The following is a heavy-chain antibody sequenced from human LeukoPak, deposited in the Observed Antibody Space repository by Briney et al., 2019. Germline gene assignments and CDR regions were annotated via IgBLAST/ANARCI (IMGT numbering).Heavy chain of an antibody. CDR1: GYIFTDKH. J-gene: IGHJ3*01. V-gene: IGHV1-2*02. Sequence: ASVKVSCKASGYIFTDKHMYWIRQAPGQGLGCMGWISPNSGGTNYAQKFQGRITMTGDTSISTGYMELSSLRSDDTAIYYCARELGRNAFDVWGQGTMVTVSS. CDR3: ARELGRNAFDV. D-gene: IGHD7-27*01. CDR2: ISPNSGGT.